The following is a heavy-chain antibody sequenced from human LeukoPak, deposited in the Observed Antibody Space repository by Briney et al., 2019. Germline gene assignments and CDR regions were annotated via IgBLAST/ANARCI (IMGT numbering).Heavy chain of an antibody. D-gene: IGHD5-12*01. Sequence: GVSVKVSCKASGYTFTSYGISWVRQAPGQGLEWMGWMNPNSGNTGYAQKFQGRVTMTRNTSISTAYMELSSLRSEDTAVYYCATARYVSRGMDVWGQGTTVTVSS. CDR1: GYTFTSYG. J-gene: IGHJ6*02. CDR2: MNPNSGNT. V-gene: IGHV1-8*02. CDR3: ATARYVSRGMDV.